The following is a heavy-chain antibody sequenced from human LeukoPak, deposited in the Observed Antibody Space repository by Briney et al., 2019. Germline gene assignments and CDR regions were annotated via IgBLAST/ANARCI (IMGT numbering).Heavy chain of an antibody. D-gene: IGHD6-19*01. Sequence: GGSLRLSCAASGFTFSSYAMHWVRQAPGKGLEWGAVISYDGSNKYYADSVKGRFTISRDNSKNTLYLQMNSLRAEDTAVYYCARDRVSGWYSHDAFDIWGQGTMVTVSS. V-gene: IGHV3-30-3*01. CDR2: ISYDGSNK. CDR1: GFTFSSYA. CDR3: ARDRVSGWYSHDAFDI. J-gene: IGHJ3*02.